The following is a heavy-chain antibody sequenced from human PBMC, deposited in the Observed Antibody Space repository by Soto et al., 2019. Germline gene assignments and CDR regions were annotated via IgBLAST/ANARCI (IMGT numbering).Heavy chain of an antibody. D-gene: IGHD3-3*01. Sequence: SETLSLTCTVSGGSISSYYWSWIRQPPGKGLEWIGYIYYSGSTNYNPSLKSRVTISVDTSKNQFSLKLSSVTAADTAVYYCAKDFSFSLDDAFDIWGQGTMVTVSS. J-gene: IGHJ3*02. CDR1: GGSISSYY. CDR2: IYYSGST. CDR3: AKDFSFSLDDAFDI. V-gene: IGHV4-59*01.